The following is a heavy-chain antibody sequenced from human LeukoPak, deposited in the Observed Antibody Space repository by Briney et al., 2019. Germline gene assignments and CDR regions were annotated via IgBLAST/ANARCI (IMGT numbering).Heavy chain of an antibody. CDR1: GGSISSSNW. Sequence: SETLSLTCAVSGGSISSSNWWSWVRQPPGKGLEWIGEIYDSGSTNYNPSLKSRVTISVDTSKNQFSLKLSSVTAADTAVYYCASVDSGSYYVGYWGQGTLVTVSS. CDR3: ASVDSGSYYVGY. V-gene: IGHV4-4*02. CDR2: IYDSGST. J-gene: IGHJ4*02. D-gene: IGHD1-26*01.